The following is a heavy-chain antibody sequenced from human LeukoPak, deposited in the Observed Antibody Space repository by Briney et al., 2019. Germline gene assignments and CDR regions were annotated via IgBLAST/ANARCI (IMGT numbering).Heavy chain of an antibody. J-gene: IGHJ4*02. CDR1: GFTFSNAW. Sequence: PGGSLRLSCAASGFTFSNAWMSWVRQAPGKGLEWVGRIKSKTDGGTTDYAARVKGRFTVSSDDSKNTLYLHMNSLKTDNTDVYYCTTVTLSYDSSGYGIYYFDYWGQGTLVTVSS. CDR2: IKSKTDGGTT. V-gene: IGHV3-15*01. D-gene: IGHD3-22*01. CDR3: TTVTLSYDSSGYGIYYFDY.